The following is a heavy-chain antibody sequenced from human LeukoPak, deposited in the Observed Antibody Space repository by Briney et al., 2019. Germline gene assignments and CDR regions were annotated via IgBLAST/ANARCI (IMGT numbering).Heavy chain of an antibody. CDR1: GYSISSGYY. J-gene: IGHJ5*02. CDR3: ARDRLVGPTGGMYSSSWTSEGNWFDP. V-gene: IGHV4-38-2*02. Sequence: SETLSLTCTVSGYSISSGYYWGWIRQPPGKGLEWIGSIYHSGSTYYNPSLKSRVTISVDTSKNQFSLKLSSVTAADTAVYYCARDRLVGPTGGMYSSSWTSEGNWFDPWGQGTLVTVSS. CDR2: IYHSGST. D-gene: IGHD6-13*01.